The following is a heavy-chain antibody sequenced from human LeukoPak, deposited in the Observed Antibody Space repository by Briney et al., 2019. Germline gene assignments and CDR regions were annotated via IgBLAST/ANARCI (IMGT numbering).Heavy chain of an antibody. D-gene: IGHD3-10*01. Sequence: PSETLSLTCTVFGGSISSYYWSWIRQPAGKGLEWIGRMYTSGSTNYNPSLKGRVTMSVDTSKNQFSLKLSSVTAADTAVYYCARDTGYYFGSGNYFYYFDYWGQGTLVTVSS. CDR3: ARDTGYYFGSGNYFYYFDY. CDR1: GGSISSYY. CDR2: MYTSGST. V-gene: IGHV4-4*07. J-gene: IGHJ4*02.